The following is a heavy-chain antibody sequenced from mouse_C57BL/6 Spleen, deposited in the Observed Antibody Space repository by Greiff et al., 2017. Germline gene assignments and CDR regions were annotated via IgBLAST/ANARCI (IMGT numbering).Heavy chain of an antibody. J-gene: IGHJ2*01. D-gene: IGHD2-4*01. V-gene: IGHV5-4*01. Sequence: DVKLVESGGGLVKPGGSLKLSCAASGFTFSSYAMSWVRQTPEKRLEWVATISDGGSYTYYPDNVKGRFTISRDNAKNNLYLQMSHLKSEDTAMYYCARDDWEGCFDYWGQGTTLTVSS. CDR3: ARDDWEGCFDY. CDR1: GFTFSSYA. CDR2: ISDGGSYT.